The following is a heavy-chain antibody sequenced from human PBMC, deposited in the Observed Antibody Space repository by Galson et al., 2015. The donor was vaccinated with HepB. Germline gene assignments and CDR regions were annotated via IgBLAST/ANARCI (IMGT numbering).Heavy chain of an antibody. CDR2: IYYSGST. CDR3: ARLKRGYYDFWSGYVDV. J-gene: IGHJ6*03. Sequence: ETLSLTCTVSGGSISSYYWSWIRQPPGKGLEWIGYIYYSGSTNYNPSLKSRVTISVDTSKNQFSLKLSSVTAADTAVYYCARLKRGYYDFWSGYVDVWGKGTTVTVSS. V-gene: IGHV4-59*08. CDR1: GGSISSYY. D-gene: IGHD3-3*01.